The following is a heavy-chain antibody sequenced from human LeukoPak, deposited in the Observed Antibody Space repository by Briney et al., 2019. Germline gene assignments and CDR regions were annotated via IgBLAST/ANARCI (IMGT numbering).Heavy chain of an antibody. CDR2: INHSGST. Sequence: SETLSLTCAVYGGSFSGYYWSWIRQPPGKGLEWIGEINHSGSTNYNPSLKSRVTISVDTSKNQFSLKLSSVTAADTAVYYCARRGRAYNYGSGSYYNVRWFDPWGQGTLVTVSS. D-gene: IGHD3-10*01. CDR1: GGSFSGYY. CDR3: ARRGRAYNYGSGSYYNVRWFDP. J-gene: IGHJ5*02. V-gene: IGHV4-34*01.